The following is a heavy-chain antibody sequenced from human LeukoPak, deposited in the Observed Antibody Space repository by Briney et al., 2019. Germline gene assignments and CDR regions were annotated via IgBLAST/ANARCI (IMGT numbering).Heavy chain of an antibody. CDR2: ISTGGGTA. CDR1: GFTFSNYA. CDR3: ATYSSSWYYFDY. J-gene: IGHJ4*02. V-gene: IGHV3-23*01. Sequence: GESLRLSCAASGFTFSNYALNWLRQAPGKGLEWVSSISTGGGTAYYADSVKGRFTISRDNSRTTLYLQMNSLRAADTAIYYCATYSSSWYYFDYWGQGTLVTVSS. D-gene: IGHD6-13*01.